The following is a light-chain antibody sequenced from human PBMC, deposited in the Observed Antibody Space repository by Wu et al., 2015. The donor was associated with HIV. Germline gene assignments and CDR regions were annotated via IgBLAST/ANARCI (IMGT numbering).Light chain of an antibody. CDR2: GAS. CDR3: QQYNKWPYT. Sequence: EIVMTQSPATLSVSPGERATLSCRASQSVSSNLAWYQQKPGQAPRLLIYGASIRATGIPARFSGSGSGTEFTLTISILQSEDFAVYYCQQYNKWPYTFGQGTNLEIK. V-gene: IGKV3D-15*03. J-gene: IGKJ2*01. CDR1: QSVSSN.